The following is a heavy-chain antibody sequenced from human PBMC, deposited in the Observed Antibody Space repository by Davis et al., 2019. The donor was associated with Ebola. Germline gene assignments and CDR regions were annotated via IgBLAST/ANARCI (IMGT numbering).Heavy chain of an antibody. Sequence: GESLKISCAASGFTFSSYWMHWVRQAPGKGLVWVSRINSDGSSTTYADSVKGRFTTSRDNAKNTVHLQMDSLRADDTAVYYCTRVTALAPGVMSGYAMDVWGQGTLVTVSS. J-gene: IGHJ4*02. CDR3: TRVTALAPGVMSGYAMDV. CDR1: GFTFSSYW. D-gene: IGHD2-2*01. V-gene: IGHV3-74*01. CDR2: INSDGSST.